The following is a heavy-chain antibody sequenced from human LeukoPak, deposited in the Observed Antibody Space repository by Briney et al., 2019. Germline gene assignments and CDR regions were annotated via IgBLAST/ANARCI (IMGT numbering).Heavy chain of an antibody. V-gene: IGHV3-23*01. Sequence: PGGSLRLSCAVSGFTFSSYAMSWVRQAPGKGLEWVSAISGSGGSTYYADSVKGRFTISRDNSKNTLYLQMNSLRAEDTAVYYCAKAYRYGDYGILYYYYYYYMDVWGKGTTVTVSS. CDR1: GFTFSSYA. CDR3: AKAYRYGDYGILYYYYYYYMDV. J-gene: IGHJ6*03. CDR2: ISGSGGST. D-gene: IGHD4-17*01.